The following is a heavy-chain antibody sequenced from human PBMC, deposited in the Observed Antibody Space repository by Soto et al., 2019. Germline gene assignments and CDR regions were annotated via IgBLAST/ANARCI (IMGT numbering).Heavy chain of an antibody. CDR3: ARDCSGGSCTFYYHGMDV. CDR1: GFIFSFYG. V-gene: IGHV3-33*01. J-gene: IGHJ6*02. D-gene: IGHD2-15*01. CDR2: IWYDGSNK. Sequence: QVQLVESGGGVVQPGRSVRLSCAASGFIFSFYGMHWVRQAPGKGLEWVAVIWYDGSNKYYADSVQGRFTISRDNSKNTLYLQMNSLTAEDTAVYYCARDCSGGSCTFYYHGMDVWGQGTKVTVSS.